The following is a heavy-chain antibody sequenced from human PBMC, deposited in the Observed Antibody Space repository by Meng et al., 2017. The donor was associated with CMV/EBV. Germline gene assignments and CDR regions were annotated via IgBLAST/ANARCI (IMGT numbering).Heavy chain of an antibody. CDR3: ARDLGFSGSSCSSTSCYAYGMDV. D-gene: IGHD2-2*01. CDR2: IYYSGST. CDR1: GGSISSYY. Sequence: SETLSLTCTVSGGSISSYYWSWIRQPPGKGLEWIGYIYYSGSTNYNPSLKSRVTISVDTSKNQFSLKLSSVTAADTAVYYCARDLGFSGSSCSSTSCYAYGMDVWGQGTTVTVSS. V-gene: IGHV4-59*01. J-gene: IGHJ6*02.